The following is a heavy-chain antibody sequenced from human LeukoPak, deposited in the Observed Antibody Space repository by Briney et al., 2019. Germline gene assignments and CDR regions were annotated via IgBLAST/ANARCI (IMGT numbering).Heavy chain of an antibody. D-gene: IGHD6-13*01. CDR3: ARDLSSRDAY. CDR2: LQDDGSHQ. Sequence: TGGSLRLSCTAFGFSFNKYPMNWVRQAPGKGLEWVASLQDDGSHQYYVDSAKGRFTISRENAKNSLFLQMSSLRVEDTAVYYCARDLSSRDAYWGQGTPVTVSS. CDR1: GFSFNKYP. V-gene: IGHV3-7*03. J-gene: IGHJ4*02.